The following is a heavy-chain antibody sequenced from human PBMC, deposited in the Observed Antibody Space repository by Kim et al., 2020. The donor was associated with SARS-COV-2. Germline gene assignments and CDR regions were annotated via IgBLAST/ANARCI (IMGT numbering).Heavy chain of an antibody. J-gene: IGHJ4*02. CDR3: ARGGGGLRYFDWFDY. D-gene: IGHD3-9*01. V-gene: IGHV1-3*01. Sequence: QRFPGRVTITMDPSASTAYMDLSSLGSEDTAVYYCARGGGGLRYFDWFDYWGQGTLVTVSS.